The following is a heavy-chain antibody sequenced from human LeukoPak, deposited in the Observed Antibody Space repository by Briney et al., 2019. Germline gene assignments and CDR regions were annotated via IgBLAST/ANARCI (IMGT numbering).Heavy chain of an antibody. CDR1: GFTFSSYE. CDR2: ISSSGSTI. D-gene: IGHD1-14*01. J-gene: IGHJ6*03. Sequence: GGSLRLSCAASGFTFSSYEMNWVRQAPGKGLEWVSYISSSGSTIYYADSVKGRFTISRDNAKNSLYLQMNSLRAEDTAVYYCARGHHAEYYYYYYMDVWGKGTTVTVSS. V-gene: IGHV3-48*03. CDR3: ARGHHAEYYYYYYMDV.